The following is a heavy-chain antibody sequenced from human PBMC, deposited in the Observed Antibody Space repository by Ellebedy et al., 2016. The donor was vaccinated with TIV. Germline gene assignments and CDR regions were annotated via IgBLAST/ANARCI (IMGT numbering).Heavy chain of an antibody. CDR2: INHSGST. D-gene: IGHD6-19*01. J-gene: IGHJ3*02. Sequence: SETLSLXCAVYGGSFSGYYWSWIRQPPGKGLEWIGEINHSGSTNYNPSLKSRVTISVDTSKNQFSLKLSSVTAADTAVYYCARGRGIAVAGTLDAFDIWGQGTMVTVSS. CDR3: ARGRGIAVAGTLDAFDI. V-gene: IGHV4-34*01. CDR1: GGSFSGYY.